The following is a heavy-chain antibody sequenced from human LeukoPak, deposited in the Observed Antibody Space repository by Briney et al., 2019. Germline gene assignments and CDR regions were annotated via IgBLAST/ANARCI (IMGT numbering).Heavy chain of an antibody. Sequence: SETLSLTCAVSGGSISSSNWWSWVRQPPGKGLEWIGEIYHSGSTNYNPSLKSRVTISVDTSKNQFSLKLSSVTAADTAVYYCAKTADGYYYYYGMDVWGQGTTVTVSS. J-gene: IGHJ6*02. CDR3: AKTADGYYYYYGMDV. CDR1: GGSISSSNW. CDR2: IYHSGST. D-gene: IGHD5-24*01. V-gene: IGHV4-4*02.